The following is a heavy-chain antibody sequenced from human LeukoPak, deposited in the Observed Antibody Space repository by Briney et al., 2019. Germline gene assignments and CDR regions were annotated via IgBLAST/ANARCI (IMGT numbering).Heavy chain of an antibody. CDR2: IKPNSGGT. Sequence: GASVTVSCKASGYTFTGYYMHWVRQAPGQGLEWMGWIKPNSGGTNYAQKFQGRVTMTRDTSISTAYMELSRLRSDDTAVYYCARDSCHGIQLWSDLHCDYMDVWGKGTTVTVSS. D-gene: IGHD5-18*01. V-gene: IGHV1-2*02. CDR3: ARDSCHGIQLWSDLHCDYMDV. CDR1: GYTFTGYY. J-gene: IGHJ6*03.